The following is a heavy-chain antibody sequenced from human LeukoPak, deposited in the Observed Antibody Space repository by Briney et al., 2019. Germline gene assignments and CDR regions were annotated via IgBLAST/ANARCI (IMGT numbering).Heavy chain of an antibody. J-gene: IGHJ4*02. CDR2: INDSGST. Sequence: PSETLSLTCAVYGGSFSGYYWSWLRQPPGKGLEWLGEINDSGSTNYNPSLKSRVTVSVDTSKNQFSLKLSSVTAADTAVYYCASGYSYDLFDYWGQGTLATVSS. CDR3: ASGYSYDLFDY. CDR1: GGSFSGYY. D-gene: IGHD5-18*01. V-gene: IGHV4-34*01.